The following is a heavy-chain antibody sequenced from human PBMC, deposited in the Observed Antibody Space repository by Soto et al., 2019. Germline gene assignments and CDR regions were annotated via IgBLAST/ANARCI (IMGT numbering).Heavy chain of an antibody. J-gene: IGHJ6*02. D-gene: IGHD5-12*01. Sequence: HGESLKISCKGSGYSFTSYWIGWVRQMPGKGLEWMGIIYPGDSDTRYSPSFQGQVTISVDKSISTAYLQWSSLKASDTAMYYCARQLGDSFDYYYGMHVWGQGTTVTVYS. V-gene: IGHV5-51*01. CDR2: IYPGDSDT. CDR1: GYSFTSYW. CDR3: ARQLGDSFDYYYGMHV.